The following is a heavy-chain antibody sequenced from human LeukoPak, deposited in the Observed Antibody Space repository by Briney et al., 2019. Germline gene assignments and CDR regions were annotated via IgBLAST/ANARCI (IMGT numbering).Heavy chain of an antibody. D-gene: IGHD3-10*01. CDR3: AGLPKTMVLGVIGAFDI. J-gene: IGHJ3*02. V-gene: IGHV4-61*02. CDR1: GGSFSSGSYY. CDR2: IYISVSP. Sequence: SETLSLTCTVSGGSFSSGSYYWIWIRQPAGKGLEWIGSIYISVSPNYNPSLKSRVTISVDTSKNQFSLKLSSVTAADTAVYYCAGLPKTMVLGVIGAFDIWGQGTMVTDSS.